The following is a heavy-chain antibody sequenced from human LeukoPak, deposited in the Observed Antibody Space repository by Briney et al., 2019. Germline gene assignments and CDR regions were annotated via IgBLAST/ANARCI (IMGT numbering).Heavy chain of an antibody. D-gene: IGHD3-22*01. Sequence: GGSLRLSCAASGFTFSSYSMNWVRQAPGKGLEWVSAISGSGGSTYYADSVKGRFTISRDNSKNTLYLQMNSLRAEDTAVYYCAKCATSQVVITPFDYWGQGTLVTVSS. V-gene: IGHV3-23*01. CDR1: GFTFSSYS. J-gene: IGHJ4*02. CDR2: ISGSGGST. CDR3: AKCATSQVVITPFDY.